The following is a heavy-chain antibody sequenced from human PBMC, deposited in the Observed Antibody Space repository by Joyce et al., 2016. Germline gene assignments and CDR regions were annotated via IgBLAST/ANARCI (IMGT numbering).Heavy chain of an antibody. Sequence: QVQLEQGGAGRLQPSETLSLTCAVAGASLHGYFWCWLRQSPQKGLEWIAEINHSGVTDYNPSLKSRVTVSVDTSQNQFSLTLHSLTAADTAVYYCARGRSLAQGLITGLRQPNNYMDIWGGGTTVTVSS. CDR1: GASLHGYF. CDR3: ARGRSLAQGLITGLRQPNNYMDI. CDR2: INHSGVT. V-gene: IGHV4-34*01. D-gene: IGHD3-16*02. J-gene: IGHJ6*03.